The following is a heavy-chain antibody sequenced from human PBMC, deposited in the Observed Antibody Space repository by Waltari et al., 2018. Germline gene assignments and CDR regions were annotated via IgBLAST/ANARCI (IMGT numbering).Heavy chain of an antibody. CDR3: ARGIAGTTKYYYYYYMDV. D-gene: IGHD1-7*01. CDR2: MNPNRGNT. CDR1: GYTLTSYD. Sequence: QVQLVQSCAEVKKPGASVTVSCEASGYTLTSYDINWVRPATGQGLEWMVWMNPNRGNTGYAQKFQGRVIMTRNTSISRAYRELRSLRSEGTAVYYGARGIAGTTKYYYYYYMDVWGKGTTVTVSS. V-gene: IGHV1-8*01. J-gene: IGHJ6*03.